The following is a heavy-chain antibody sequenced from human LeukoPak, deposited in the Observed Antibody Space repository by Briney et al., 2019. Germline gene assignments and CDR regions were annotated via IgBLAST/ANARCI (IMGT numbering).Heavy chain of an antibody. CDR1: GFTFSNYW. Sequence: PGGSLRLSCAASGFTFSNYWMHWVRQAPGKGLVWVSRINTDGSRTTYADSVRGRFTISRDNAKNTLYLQMNTLRAEDTAVYYCARSAGMVDHWGQGTLVTVSS. CDR2: INTDGSRT. CDR3: ARSAGMVDH. V-gene: IGHV3-74*01. J-gene: IGHJ4*02.